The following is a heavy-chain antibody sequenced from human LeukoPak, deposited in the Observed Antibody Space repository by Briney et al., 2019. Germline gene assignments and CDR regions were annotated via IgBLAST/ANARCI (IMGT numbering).Heavy chain of an antibody. V-gene: IGHV3-7*04. CDR3: ARNPLRRFDY. CDR2: INQEGSEK. Sequence: GGSLRLSCAASGFTFSSYWMTWVRQAPGKGLEWVADINQEGSEKYYVDSVKGRFTVSRENAKNSLYLQMNSLRAEDTAVYYCARNPLRRFDYWGQGTLVTVSS. CDR1: GFTFSSYW. J-gene: IGHJ4*02.